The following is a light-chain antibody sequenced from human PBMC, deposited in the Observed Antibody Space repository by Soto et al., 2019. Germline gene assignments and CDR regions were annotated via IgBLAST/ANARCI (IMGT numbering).Light chain of an antibody. V-gene: IGLV2-23*01. J-gene: IGLJ2*01. CDR2: EDN. CDR3: CAFVRSNALG. CDR1: SSDVGSYNL. Sequence: QSALTQPASVSGSPGQSITISCTGTSSDVGSYNLVSWYQHHPGKAPKFIIYEDNKRPSGVSNRFSGSKSGNTASLPTSGLQAEDEVDYDICAFVRSNALGFGRGTKLTGL.